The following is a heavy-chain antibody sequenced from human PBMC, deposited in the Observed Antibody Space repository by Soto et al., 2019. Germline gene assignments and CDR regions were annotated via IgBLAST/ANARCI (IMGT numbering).Heavy chain of an antibody. Sequence: SETLSLTCTVSGGSISGHAWIWVRQPAGRGLEWIGHIYPSGSTSYNPSLRSRVTMSLDTSNNQIFLNLTSVTAADTAVFYWVRGRSYSVYDFWGPGTLVTVSS. V-gene: IGHV4-4*07. CDR2: IYPSGST. J-gene: IGHJ4*02. D-gene: IGHD5-12*01. CDR3: VRGRSYSVYDF. CDR1: GGSISGHA.